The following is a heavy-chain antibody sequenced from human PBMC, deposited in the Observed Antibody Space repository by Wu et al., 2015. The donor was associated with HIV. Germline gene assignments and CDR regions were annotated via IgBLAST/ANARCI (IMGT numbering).Heavy chain of an antibody. J-gene: IGHJ6*01. CDR3: ASNYYGSGRTTYYYGMTS. Sequence: QVQLVQSGAEVKKPGASVKVSCKASGYTFTGYYMHWVRQAPGQGLEWMGWINPNSGGANYAQKFQGRVTMTRDTSISTAYMELSRLRSDDTAVYYXASNYYGSGRTTYYYGMTSGQGTTVTVSS. V-gene: IGHV1-2*02. CDR1: GYTFTGYY. D-gene: IGHD3-10*01. CDR2: INPNSGGA.